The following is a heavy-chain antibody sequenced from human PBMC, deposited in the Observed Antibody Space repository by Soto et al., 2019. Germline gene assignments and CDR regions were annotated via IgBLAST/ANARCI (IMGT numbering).Heavy chain of an antibody. V-gene: IGHV3-33*01. Sequence: GGSLRLSCAASGFTFSSYGMHWVRQAPGKGLEWVAVIWYDGSNKYYADSVKGRFTISRDNSKNTLYLQMNSLRAEDTAVYYCARDGGNSGYDGYFDYWGQGTLVTVSS. D-gene: IGHD5-12*01. CDR1: GFTFSSYG. J-gene: IGHJ4*02. CDR3: ARDGGNSGYDGYFDY. CDR2: IWYDGSNK.